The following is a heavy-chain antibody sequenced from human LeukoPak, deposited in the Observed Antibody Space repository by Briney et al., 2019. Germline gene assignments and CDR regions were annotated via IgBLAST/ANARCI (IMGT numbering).Heavy chain of an antibody. CDR3: TRPSDDYVWGSYRGLDY. CDR1: GFTFSGSA. D-gene: IGHD3-16*02. CDR2: IRSKANSYAT. V-gene: IGHV3-73*01. J-gene: IGHJ4*02. Sequence: GGSLRLSCAASGFTFSGSAMHWVRQASGKGLEWVGRIRSKANSYATAHAASVKGRFTISRDDSKNTAYLQMNSLKTEDTAVYYCTRPSDDYVWGSYRGLDYWGQGTLVTVSS.